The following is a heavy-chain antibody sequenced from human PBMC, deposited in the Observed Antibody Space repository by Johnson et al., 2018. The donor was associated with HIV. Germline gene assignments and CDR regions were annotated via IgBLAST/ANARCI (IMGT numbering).Heavy chain of an antibody. CDR1: GFTFDDYG. V-gene: IGHV3-20*04. CDR2: LNWNGGYA. Sequence: VQLVESGGGVVRPGGSLRLSCAVSGFTFDDYGMNWVRQAPGKGLEWVSGLNWNGGYAAYADSVKGRFTISRDNAKNSLYLHMDSRRADDTGLYYCVRGGMYRRDDAFDIWGQGTMVTVSS. CDR3: VRGGMYRRDDAFDI. J-gene: IGHJ3*02. D-gene: IGHD1-14*01.